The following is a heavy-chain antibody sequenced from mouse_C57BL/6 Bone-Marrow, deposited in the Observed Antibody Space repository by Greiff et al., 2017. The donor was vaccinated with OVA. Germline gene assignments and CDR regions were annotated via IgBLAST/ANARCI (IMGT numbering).Heavy chain of an antibody. Sequence: VQLQQPGAELVMPGASVKLSCKASGYTFTSYWMHWVKQRPGQGLEWIGEIDPSDSYTKYNQKFKGKSTLTVDKSSSKAYMRLSSLTSEDSAVYYCAKGLITTVVANYFDYWGQGTTLTVSS. D-gene: IGHD1-1*01. V-gene: IGHV1-69*01. CDR2: IDPSDSYT. J-gene: IGHJ2*01. CDR1: GYTFTSYW. CDR3: AKGLITTVVANYFDY.